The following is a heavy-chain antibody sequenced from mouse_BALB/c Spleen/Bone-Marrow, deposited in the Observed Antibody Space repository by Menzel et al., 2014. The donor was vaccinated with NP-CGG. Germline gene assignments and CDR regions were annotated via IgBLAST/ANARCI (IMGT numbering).Heavy chain of an antibody. CDR2: INDGGSHT. CDR1: GFTFSDYY. Sequence: EVQRVESGGGLVKPGGSLKLSCAVSGFTFSDYYMYWVRQNPEKRLEWVATINDGGSHTYYPDSVKGRFTISRDNAKNNLYLQMSSLKSEDTAMYYCARDGNFAMDYWGQGTSVTVSS. J-gene: IGHJ4*01. V-gene: IGHV5-4*02. D-gene: IGHD2-1*01. CDR3: ARDGNFAMDY.